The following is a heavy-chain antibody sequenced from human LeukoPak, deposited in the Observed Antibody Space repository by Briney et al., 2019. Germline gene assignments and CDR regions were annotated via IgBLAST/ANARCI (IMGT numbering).Heavy chain of an antibody. CDR3: AREFEGYDDYSDSYYGMDV. CDR1: GSTFIRDT. V-gene: IGHV1-69*04. CDR2: ISPILGLR. D-gene: IGHD4-17*01. Sequence: SVKVSCTTSGSTFIRDTISWGRQAPGQGLEWMGRISPILGLRNFAQKFQGRVTITADKSTSTAYMELSSLRSEDTAVYYCAREFEGYDDYSDSYYGMDVWGQGTTVTVSS. J-gene: IGHJ6*02.